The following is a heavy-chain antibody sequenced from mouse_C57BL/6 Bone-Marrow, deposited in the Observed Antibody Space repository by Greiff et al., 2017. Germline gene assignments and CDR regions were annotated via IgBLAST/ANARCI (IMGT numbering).Heavy chain of an antibody. CDR2: IRSKGSNYAT. J-gene: IGHJ2*01. Sequence: EVQRVESGGGLVQPKGSLKLSCAASGFTFNTYAMHWVRQAPGKGLEWVARIRSKGSNYATYYADSVKDRFTISRDDSQSMLYLQMNNLKTEDTAMYYCVRGGDYYGSSYGDYWGQGTTLTVSS. D-gene: IGHD1-1*01. CDR1: GFTFNTYA. V-gene: IGHV10-3*01. CDR3: VRGGDYYGSSYGDY.